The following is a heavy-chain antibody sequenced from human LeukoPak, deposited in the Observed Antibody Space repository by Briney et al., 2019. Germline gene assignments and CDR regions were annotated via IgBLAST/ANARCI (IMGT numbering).Heavy chain of an antibody. J-gene: IGHJ4*02. CDR3: AREWLLDYGDYAGYFDY. CDR2: IYYSGST. CDR1: GGSIGNFY. D-gene: IGHD4-17*01. V-gene: IGHV4-59*01. Sequence: SETPSLTCTVSGGSIGNFYWTWIRQPPGKGLEWIGYIYYSGSTNYNPSLKSRVTISVDTSKNQFSLKLSSVTAADTAVYYCAREWLLDYGDYAGYFDYWGQGTLVTVSS.